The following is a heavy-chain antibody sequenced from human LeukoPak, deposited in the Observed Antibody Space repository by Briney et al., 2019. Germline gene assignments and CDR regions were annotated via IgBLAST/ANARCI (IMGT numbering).Heavy chain of an antibody. CDR1: GYSISSGYY. CDR3: AREGLHLYGSGSYYNIVRKYYFDY. J-gene: IGHJ4*02. D-gene: IGHD3-10*01. CDR2: IYHSGST. V-gene: IGHV4-38-2*02. Sequence: SETLSLTCTISGYSISSGYYWGWIRQPPGKGLEWIGSIYHSGSTYYNPSLKSRVTISVDTSKNQFSLQLNSVTPEDTAVYYCAREGLHLYGSGSYYNIVRKYYFDYWGQGTLVTVSS.